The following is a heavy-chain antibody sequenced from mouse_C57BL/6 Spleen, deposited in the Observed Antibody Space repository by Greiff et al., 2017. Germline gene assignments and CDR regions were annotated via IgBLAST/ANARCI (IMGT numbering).Heavy chain of an antibody. Sequence: VQLQQPGAELVMPGASVKLSCKASGYTFTSYWMHWVKQRPGQGLEWIGEIDPSDSYTNYNQKFKGKSTLTVDKSSSTAYMQLSSLTSEDSAVYYCARWGYYYGSSGDYWGQGTTLTVSS. CDR2: IDPSDSYT. D-gene: IGHD1-1*01. CDR1: GYTFTSYW. CDR3: ARWGYYYGSSGDY. J-gene: IGHJ2*01. V-gene: IGHV1-69*01.